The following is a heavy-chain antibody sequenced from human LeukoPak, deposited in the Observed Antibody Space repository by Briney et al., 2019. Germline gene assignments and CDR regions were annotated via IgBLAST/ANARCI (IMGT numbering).Heavy chain of an antibody. J-gene: IGHJ6*03. CDR2: IKQDGSEK. V-gene: IGHV3-7*01. CDR1: GFSFISYR. Sequence: GGSLRLSCAASGFSFISYRMSWVRQAAGKGLEWVANIKQDGSEKYYVDSVKGRFTISRDNAKNSLYLQMNRLRAEDTAVYYCARDSQIAYYYMDVWGKGTTVTISS. D-gene: IGHD3-22*01. CDR3: ARDSQIAYYYMDV.